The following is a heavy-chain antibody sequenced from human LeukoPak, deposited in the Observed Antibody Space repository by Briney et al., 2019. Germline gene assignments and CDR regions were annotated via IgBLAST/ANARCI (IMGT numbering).Heavy chain of an antibody. J-gene: IGHJ4*02. CDR3: ARVALSRSSSGSYYYLFDY. Sequence: SETLSLTCTVSGGSISSYYWSWIRQPPGKGLEWIGYIYYSGSTNYNPSLKSRVTISVDTSKNQFSLKLSSVTAADTAVYYCARVALSRSSSGSYYYLFDYWGQGTLVTVSS. CDR2: IYYSGST. D-gene: IGHD3-10*01. CDR1: GGSISSYY. V-gene: IGHV4-59*01.